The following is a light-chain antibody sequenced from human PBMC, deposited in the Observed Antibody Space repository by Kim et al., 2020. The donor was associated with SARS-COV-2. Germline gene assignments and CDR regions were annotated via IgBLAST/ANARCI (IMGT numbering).Light chain of an antibody. V-gene: IGKV3-20*01. Sequence: YPGERATLPCRASQSVSSSYLAWYQQKPGQAPRLLIYGASSRATGIPDRFSGSGSGTDFTLTISRLEPENFAVYYCQQYGSSPLTFGGGAKVDIK. CDR2: GAS. J-gene: IGKJ4*01. CDR3: QQYGSSPLT. CDR1: QSVSSSY.